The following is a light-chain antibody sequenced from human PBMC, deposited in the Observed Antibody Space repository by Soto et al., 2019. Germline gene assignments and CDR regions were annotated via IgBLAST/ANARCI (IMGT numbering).Light chain of an antibody. CDR2: WAS. J-gene: IGKJ5*01. CDR3: QQYYSVPIT. CDR1: QSVLYTSNSKNY. Sequence: DIGMTQSPDSLAVSLGERATINCKSSQSVLYTSNSKNYIAWYQQKSGQPPKLLIYWASTRESGVPDRFSGGGSGTDFTLTISSLQAEDVAVYYCQQYYSVPITFGQGTRLEIK. V-gene: IGKV4-1*01.